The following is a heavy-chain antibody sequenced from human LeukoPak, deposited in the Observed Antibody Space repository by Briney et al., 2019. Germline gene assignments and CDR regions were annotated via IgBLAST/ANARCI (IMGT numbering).Heavy chain of an antibody. V-gene: IGHV4-39*07. CDR1: GGSISSSNYY. Sequence: SETLSLTCSVSGGSISSSNYYWGWIRQPPGKGLEWIGSIYYSGSTYYNPSLKSRVTISVDTSKNQFSLKLSSVTAADTAVYYCARERGYENYYYYYMDVWGKGTTVTVSS. D-gene: IGHD5-12*01. CDR3: ARERGYENYYYYYMDV. CDR2: IYYSGST. J-gene: IGHJ6*03.